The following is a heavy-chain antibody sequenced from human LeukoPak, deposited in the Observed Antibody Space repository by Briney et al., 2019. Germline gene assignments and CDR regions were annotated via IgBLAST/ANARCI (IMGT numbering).Heavy chain of an antibody. D-gene: IGHD3-22*01. CDR3: ARQYYDSTGYYYFDY. J-gene: IGHJ4*02. V-gene: IGHV4-59*04. CDR1: GFTLSSYE. Sequence: GSLRLSCAASGFTLSSYEMNWVRQAPGKGLEWIGSMYYSGSTYSNPSLRSRVTMSADTSKNQFSLNLKSVTAADTAVYYCARQYYDSTGYYYFDYWGQGTLVTVSS. CDR2: MYYSGST.